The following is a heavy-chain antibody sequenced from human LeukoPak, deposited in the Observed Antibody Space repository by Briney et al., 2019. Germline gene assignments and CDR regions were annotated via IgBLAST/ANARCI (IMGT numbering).Heavy chain of an antibody. CDR1: GGTFSSNA. CDR2: IIPIFGTA. V-gene: IGHV1-69*06. CDR3: ASGVAGSYLFDAFDI. J-gene: IGHJ3*02. Sequence: ASVKVSCKASGGTFSSNAISWVRQAPGQGLEWLGGIIPIFGTANYAQKFQGRVTITADKSTSTAYMELSSLRSEDTAVYYCASGVAGSYLFDAFDIWGQGTMVTVSS. D-gene: IGHD3-10*01.